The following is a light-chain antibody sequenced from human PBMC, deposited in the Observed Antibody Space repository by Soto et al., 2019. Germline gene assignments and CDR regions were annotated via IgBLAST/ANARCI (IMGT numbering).Light chain of an antibody. CDR1: QSVSGF. V-gene: IGKV3-11*01. J-gene: IGKJ5*01. CDR3: QQYGSSPIT. Sequence: DIVLTQSPDSLSLSPVERATLSFRASQSVSGFLAWYQQKPGQAPRLLIYDASKRATGIPARFSGSGSGTDFTLTISSLEPEDFAVYYCQQYGSSPITFGQGTRLEIK. CDR2: DAS.